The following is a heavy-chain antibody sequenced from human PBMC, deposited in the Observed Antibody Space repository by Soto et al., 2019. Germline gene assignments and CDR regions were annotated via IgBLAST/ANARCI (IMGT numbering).Heavy chain of an antibody. CDR2: IYPSGIT. V-gene: IGHV4-38-2*02. D-gene: IGHD1-26*01. CDR1: GYSIGSGYY. J-gene: IGHJ4*02. Sequence: SETLSLTCAVSGYSIGSGYYWGWIRQPPGKGLEWIGSIYPSGITYYNPSLKSRVTISVDTSKNQFSLKLSSVTAAATAVYYCARDGGSYSGIDYWGQGTLVTVSS. CDR3: ARDGGSYSGIDY.